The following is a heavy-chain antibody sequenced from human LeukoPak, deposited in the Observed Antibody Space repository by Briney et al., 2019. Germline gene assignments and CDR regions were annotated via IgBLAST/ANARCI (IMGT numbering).Heavy chain of an antibody. V-gene: IGHV4-59*01. Sequence: SETLSLTCTVSGGSINSYYWSWIRQPPGKGLEWIGYIYYSGSTNYNPSLKSRVTISVDTSKNQFSLKLSSVTAADTAVYYCASGGSFRQQLVKWGQGTLVTVSS. CDR1: GGSINSYY. J-gene: IGHJ4*02. CDR2: IYYSGST. CDR3: ASGGSFRQQLVK. D-gene: IGHD6-13*01.